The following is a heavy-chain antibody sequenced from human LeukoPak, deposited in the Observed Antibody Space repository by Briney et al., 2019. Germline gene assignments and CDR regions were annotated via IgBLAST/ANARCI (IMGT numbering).Heavy chain of an antibody. CDR1: GGSFSGYY. Sequence: SETLSLTCAVYGGSFSGYYWSWIRQPPGKGLEWIGEINHSGSTNYNPSLKSRVTISVDTSKNQFSLKLSSVTAADTAMYYCARGRSGADFWSGYHPYYYYYGMDVWGQGTTVTVSS. J-gene: IGHJ6*02. CDR3: ARGRSGADFWSGYHPYYYYYGMDV. D-gene: IGHD3-3*01. CDR2: INHSGST. V-gene: IGHV4-34*01.